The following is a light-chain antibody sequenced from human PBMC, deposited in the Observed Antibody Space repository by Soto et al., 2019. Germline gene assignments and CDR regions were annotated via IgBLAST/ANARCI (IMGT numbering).Light chain of an antibody. CDR1: SSDVGGYNH. J-gene: IGLJ1*01. Sequence: QSALTQPRSVSGSPGQSVSISCTGTSSDVGGYNHVSWYQQHPGKAPKLMIYDVTNRPSGVPDRFSGSKSGNTASLTISGLQAEDEGDYHCCSYAGIYTYVFGTGTKVTVL. CDR3: CSYAGIYTYV. CDR2: DVT. V-gene: IGLV2-11*01.